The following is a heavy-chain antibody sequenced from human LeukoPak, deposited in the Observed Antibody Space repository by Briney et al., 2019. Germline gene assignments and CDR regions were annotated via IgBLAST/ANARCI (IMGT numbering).Heavy chain of an antibody. Sequence: PGGSLRLSCAASGFTSDDYGMSWVRQAPGKGLEWVSGINWNGGSTGYADSVKGRFTISRDNAKNSLYLQMNSLRAEDTALYYCARVLGTAIFGVVGPYYFDYWGQGTLVTVSS. D-gene: IGHD3-3*01. J-gene: IGHJ4*02. CDR2: INWNGGST. CDR1: GFTSDDYG. CDR3: ARVLGTAIFGVVGPYYFDY. V-gene: IGHV3-20*04.